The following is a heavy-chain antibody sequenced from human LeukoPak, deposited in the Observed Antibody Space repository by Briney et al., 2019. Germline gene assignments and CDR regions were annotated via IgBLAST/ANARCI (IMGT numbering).Heavy chain of an antibody. V-gene: IGHV1-2*02. D-gene: IGHD6-13*01. CDR2: INPNSGGT. J-gene: IGHJ5*02. CDR1: GYTFAGYY. Sequence: ASVKVSCKASGYTFAGYYMHWVRQAPGQGLEWMGWINPNSGGTNYAQKFQGRVTMTRDTSISTAYMELSRLRSDDTAVYYRARASQQLPRDWFDPWGQGTLVTVSS. CDR3: ARASQQLPRDWFDP.